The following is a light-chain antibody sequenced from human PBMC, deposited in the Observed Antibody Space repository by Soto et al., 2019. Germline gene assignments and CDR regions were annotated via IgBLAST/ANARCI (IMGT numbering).Light chain of an antibody. Sequence: EIVLTQSPGTLSLSPGERATLSCRASQSVSSSYLAWYQQKPGQAPRLLIYGASSRATGIPDRFSGSGSGTYFSLTISRLEHEDFAVYYCQQYGSSPPTFGQGTKVEIK. CDR2: GAS. CDR1: QSVSSSY. CDR3: QQYGSSPPT. J-gene: IGKJ1*01. V-gene: IGKV3-20*01.